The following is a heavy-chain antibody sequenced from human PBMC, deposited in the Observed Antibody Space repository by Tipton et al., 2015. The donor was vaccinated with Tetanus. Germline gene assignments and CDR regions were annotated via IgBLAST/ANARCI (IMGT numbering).Heavy chain of an antibody. J-gene: IGHJ4*02. CDR3: VRDNFGVDY. V-gene: IGHV3-23*01. CDR1: GFTFNNYA. CDR2: ISGSGNSI. Sequence: SLRLFCAASGFTFNNYAMSWVRQAPGKGLEWVSTISGSGNSIYYADSVKGRFIISRDNSKNTLYLQMNSLRADDTAVYYCVRDNFGVDYWGRGTLVTVSS. D-gene: IGHD4/OR15-4a*01.